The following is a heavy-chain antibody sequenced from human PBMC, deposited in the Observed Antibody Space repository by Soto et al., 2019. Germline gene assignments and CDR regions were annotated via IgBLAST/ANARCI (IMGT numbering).Heavy chain of an antibody. CDR2: IIPIFGTA. CDR3: ARDLVVTRYYYYGMDV. Sequence: EASVKVSCKASGGTFSSYAISWVRQAPGQGLEWMGGIIPIFGTANYAQKFQGRVTITADKSTSTAYMELSSLRSEYTAVYYCARDLVVTRYYYYGMDVWGQGTTVTVSS. V-gene: IGHV1-69*06. J-gene: IGHJ6*02. CDR1: GGTFSSYA. D-gene: IGHD2-21*02.